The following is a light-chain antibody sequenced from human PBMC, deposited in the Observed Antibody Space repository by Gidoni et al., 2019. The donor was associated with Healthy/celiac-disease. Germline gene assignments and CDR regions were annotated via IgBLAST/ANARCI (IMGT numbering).Light chain of an antibody. CDR1: SSNIGAGYD. V-gene: IGLV1-40*01. J-gene: IGLJ2*01. Sequence: QSVLTQPPSVSGAPGQRVTISCTGSSSNIGAGYDVHWYQQLPGTAPKLLIYGNSNRPSGIPDRFSCSKSVTSASLAITGLQAEDEADYYCQSYDSSLSGCVVFGGGTKLTVL. CDR2: GNS. CDR3: QSYDSSLSGCVV.